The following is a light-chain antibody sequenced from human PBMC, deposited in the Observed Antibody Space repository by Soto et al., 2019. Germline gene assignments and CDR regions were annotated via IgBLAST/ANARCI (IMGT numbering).Light chain of an antibody. CDR1: XSDVGGYNY. Sequence: QSALTQPRSVSGSPGQSVTISCTGTXSDVGGYNYVSWYQQHPGKAPKLILYDVSKRPSGVPDRFSGSKSGNTASLTISGLQAEDEADYYCCSYAGSYTHVFGTGTKLTVL. CDR3: CSYAGSYTHV. CDR2: DVS. J-gene: IGLJ1*01. V-gene: IGLV2-11*01.